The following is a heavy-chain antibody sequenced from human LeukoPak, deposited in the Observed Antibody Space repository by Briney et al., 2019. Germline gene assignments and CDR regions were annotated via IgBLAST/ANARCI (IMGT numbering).Heavy chain of an antibody. Sequence: PSETLSLTCSVSGGSISRNNYYWGWIRQPPGKGLEWIGEINHSGSTNYNPSLKSRVTISVDTSKNQFSLKLSSVTAADTAVYYCARAYYAYFDYWGQGTLVTVSS. CDR3: ARAYYAYFDY. D-gene: IGHD1-26*01. CDR1: GGSISRNNYY. CDR2: INHSGST. J-gene: IGHJ4*02. V-gene: IGHV4-39*07.